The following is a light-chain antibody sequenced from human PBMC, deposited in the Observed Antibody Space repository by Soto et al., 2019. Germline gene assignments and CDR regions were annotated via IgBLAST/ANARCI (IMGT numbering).Light chain of an antibody. CDR1: QSIGGW. CDR3: QQYNSWPLT. V-gene: IGKV1-5*01. CDR2: DAS. Sequence: DIQMTQSPSTLSASVGDRVTITCRASQSIGGWLAWYQQRPGKAPRLLIYDASSVESGVPSRFSGSRSGTKFTLTISSLQSEDFAVYYCQQYNSWPLTFGGGTKVEIK. J-gene: IGKJ4*01.